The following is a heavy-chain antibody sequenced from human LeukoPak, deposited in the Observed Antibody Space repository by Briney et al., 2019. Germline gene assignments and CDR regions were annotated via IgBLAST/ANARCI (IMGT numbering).Heavy chain of an antibody. J-gene: IGHJ4*02. D-gene: IGHD1-26*01. CDR3: ARVEGGSSTNFDC. CDR2: LYYSGRT. V-gene: IGHV4-30-4*08. CDR1: GGTFSSYDMN. Sequence: SGSLSLSCTASGGTFSSYDMNWIRHAQPQGLDLECIGNLYYSGRTYYNPSHSRRATISVDTTKNQFSLKLSSVTAADSAVYFCARVEGGSSTNFDCWGQGTLVTVSS.